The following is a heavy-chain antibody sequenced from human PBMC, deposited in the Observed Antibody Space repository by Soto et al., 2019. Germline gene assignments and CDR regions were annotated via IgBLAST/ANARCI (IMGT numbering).Heavy chain of an antibody. CDR1: GYTFTTYG. D-gene: IGHD3-10*01. CDR3: ARDWSAEVLPDY. Sequence: QVHLVQSGAEVGKPGASVKVSCKASGYTFTTYGVSWVRQAPGQGLEWMGWISTYNGNTQFAQKFQGRVTMTTDTSASTAYMELGSQTSDDTAVYYCARDWSAEVLPDYWRHGTLVTVSS. CDR2: ISTYNGNT. V-gene: IGHV1-18*01. J-gene: IGHJ4*01.